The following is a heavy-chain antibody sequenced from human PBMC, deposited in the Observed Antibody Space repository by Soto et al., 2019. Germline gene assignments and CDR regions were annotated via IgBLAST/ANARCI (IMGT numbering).Heavy chain of an antibody. CDR1: GYTFTSYY. V-gene: IGHV1-46*03. CDR2: INPSGGST. J-gene: IGHJ6*02. D-gene: IGHD3-22*01. Sequence: ASLKVSCKASGYTFTSYYMHWVRQAPGQGLEWMGIINPSGGSTSYAQKFQGRVTMTRDTSTSTVYMELSSLRSEDTAVYYCAALGYDSSGDYYSGYGKDVWGQGTTVTVSS. CDR3: AALGYDSSGDYYSGYGKDV.